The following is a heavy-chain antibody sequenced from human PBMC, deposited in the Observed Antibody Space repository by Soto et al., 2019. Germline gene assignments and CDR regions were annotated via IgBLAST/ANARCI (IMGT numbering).Heavy chain of an antibody. D-gene: IGHD6-25*01. CDR1: GGSVRAPDW. CDR3: ARVRQGCSASNCYFDP. J-gene: IGHJ5*01. V-gene: IGHV4-4*02. CDR2: VHISGHS. Sequence: SETLSLTCTLSGGSVRAPDWWNWVRQSPDKGLEWIAEVHISGHSNYNPSLRSRVSVSIDSSKNQFYLNLNSVTTADTAIYYCARVRQGCSASNCYFDPWGQGTQVTVSS.